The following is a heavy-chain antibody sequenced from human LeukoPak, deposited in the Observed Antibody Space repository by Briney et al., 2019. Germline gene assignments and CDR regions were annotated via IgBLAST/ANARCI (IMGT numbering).Heavy chain of an antibody. Sequence: GGSLRLSCTASGFTFGDYAMSWVRQAPGKGLECVGFIRSKAYGGTTEYAASVKGRFTISRDDSKSIAYLQMNSLKTEDTAVYYCTRATVAGTGFDIWGQGTMVTVST. D-gene: IGHD6-19*01. V-gene: IGHV3-49*04. CDR1: GFTFGDYA. CDR3: TRATVAGTGFDI. J-gene: IGHJ3*02. CDR2: IRSKAYGGTT.